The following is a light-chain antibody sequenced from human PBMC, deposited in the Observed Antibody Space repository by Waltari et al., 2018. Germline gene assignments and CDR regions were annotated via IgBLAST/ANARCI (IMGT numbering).Light chain of an antibody. CDR3: MQALQTKT. J-gene: IGKJ2*01. CDR1: QSLLHSNGYNY. CDR2: LGS. Sequence: DMVMTQSPLSLPVTPGEPASISCRSSQSLLHSNGYNYLDWYRQKPGQSPQLLIYLGSNRASGVPDRFSGSGSGTDFTLKISRVEAEDVGVYYCMQALQTKTFGQGTKLEIK. V-gene: IGKV2-28*01.